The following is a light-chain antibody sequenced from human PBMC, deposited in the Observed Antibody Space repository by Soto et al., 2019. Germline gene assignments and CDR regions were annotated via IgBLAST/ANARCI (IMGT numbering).Light chain of an antibody. CDR2: DVS. Sequence: QSALTQPASVSWSPGQSITISCTGISADVSSSNFVSWYQHRPGKAPSLILYDVSHRPSGVSNRFSGSKAGDTASLTISGLQLEDEADYYCTSYRRGPLYVFGTGTKVTVL. V-gene: IGLV2-14*03. J-gene: IGLJ1*01. CDR3: TSYRRGPLYV. CDR1: SADVSSSNF.